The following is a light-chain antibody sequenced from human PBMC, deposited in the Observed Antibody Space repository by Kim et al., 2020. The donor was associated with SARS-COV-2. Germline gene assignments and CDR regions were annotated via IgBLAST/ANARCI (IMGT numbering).Light chain of an antibody. CDR1: SGHSSYA. Sequence: QPVLTQSPSDSASLGASVKLTCTLSSGHSSYAIAWHQQQPEKGPRYLMKLNSDGSHSKGDGIPDRFSGSSSGAERYLTISSLQSEDEADYYCQTWGTGSNWVFGGGTQLTVL. CDR3: QTWGTGSNWV. J-gene: IGLJ3*02. V-gene: IGLV4-69*01. CDR2: LNSDGSH.